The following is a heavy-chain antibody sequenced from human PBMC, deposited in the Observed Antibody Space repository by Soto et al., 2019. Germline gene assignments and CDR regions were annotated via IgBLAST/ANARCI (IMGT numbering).Heavy chain of an antibody. CDR2: ISGTGDST. D-gene: IGHD2-2*01. J-gene: IGHJ4*02. Sequence: GGSLRLSCAASGFTFSNYAMSWVRQAPWKGLEWVSVISGTGDSTYYADAVKGRFTISRDNSKNTLHLQMSSLRAEDTAVYYCARDVPSHIVVLPAALDYWGQGTLVTVST. CDR3: ARDVPSHIVVLPAALDY. V-gene: IGHV3-23*01. CDR1: GFTFSNYA.